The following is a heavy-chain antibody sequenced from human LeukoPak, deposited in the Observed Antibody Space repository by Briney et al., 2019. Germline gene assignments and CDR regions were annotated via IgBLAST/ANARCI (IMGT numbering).Heavy chain of an antibody. CDR1: GFTFSTYT. V-gene: IGHV3-21*01. CDR2: ITNSSSYI. Sequence: PGGSLRLSCAASGFTFSTYTMNWVRQAPGKGLEWVSSITNSSSYIYYADSVKGRFTISRDNAKNSLYLQMNSLRAEDTAVYYCARHVVALGFDYWGQGTLVTVSS. CDR3: ARHVVALGFDY. J-gene: IGHJ4*02. D-gene: IGHD3-22*01.